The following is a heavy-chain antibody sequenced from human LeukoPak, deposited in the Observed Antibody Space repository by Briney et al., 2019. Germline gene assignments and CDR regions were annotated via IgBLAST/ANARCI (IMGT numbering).Heavy chain of an antibody. CDR1: GFTFSSYG. V-gene: IGHV3-33*01. J-gene: IGHJ4*02. D-gene: IGHD1-1*01. CDR3: ARDRVNWNDVGGLFDY. CDR2: IWYDGSNK. Sequence: GRSLRLSCAASGFTFSSYGMHWVRQAPGKGLEWVAVIWYDGSNKYYADSVKGRFTISRDNSKNTLYLQMNSLSAEDTAVYYCARDRVNWNDVGGLFDYWGQGTLVTVSS.